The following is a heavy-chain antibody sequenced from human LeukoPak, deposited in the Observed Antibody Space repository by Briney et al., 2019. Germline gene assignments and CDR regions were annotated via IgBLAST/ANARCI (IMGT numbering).Heavy chain of an antibody. V-gene: IGHV4-59*01. Sequence: KPSETPSPTCTVSGDSISSYYWSWIRQPPGKGLEWVAYIYYSGITNYNPSLKSRVTISVDTSKNQFSLKLSSVTAADTAVYYCARDQYGDYDFDYWGQGTLVTVSS. CDR2: IYYSGIT. D-gene: IGHD4-17*01. CDR3: ARDQYGDYDFDY. J-gene: IGHJ4*02. CDR1: GDSISSYY.